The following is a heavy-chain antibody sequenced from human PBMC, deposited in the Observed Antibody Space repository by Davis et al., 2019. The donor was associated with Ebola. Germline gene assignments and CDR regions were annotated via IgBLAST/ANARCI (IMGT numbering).Heavy chain of an antibody. CDR3: ARHFTGTDMFYRNYYFMDV. CDR2: IYPGDSDI. Sequence: GESLKISCKGSGYSFTSYWIGWVRQMPGKGLEWMGIIYPGDSDIRYSPSFQGQVTISADKSISTAYLQWSSLKASDTAMYYCARHFTGTDMFYRNYYFMDVWGKGTTVTVSS. J-gene: IGHJ6*03. D-gene: IGHD1-7*01. V-gene: IGHV5-51*01. CDR1: GYSFTSYW.